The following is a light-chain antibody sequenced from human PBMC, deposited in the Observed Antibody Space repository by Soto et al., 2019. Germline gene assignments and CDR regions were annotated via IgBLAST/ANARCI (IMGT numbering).Light chain of an antibody. CDR3: QQYIRYSPYN. Sequence: DIQMTQFPSTLSASIGDRVTITFRASQTISSSLAWYQKKPGKAPKLLIYKASNLETGVPSRFSGIGSGTECALTISSLQPDDFATYDYQQYIRYSPYNVGQGTRLEIK. CDR1: QTISSS. CDR2: KAS. V-gene: IGKV1-5*03. J-gene: IGKJ2*01.